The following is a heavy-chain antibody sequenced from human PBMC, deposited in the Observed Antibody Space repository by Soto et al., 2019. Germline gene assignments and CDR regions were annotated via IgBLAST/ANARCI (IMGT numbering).Heavy chain of an antibody. V-gene: IGHV3-23*01. Sequence: EVQLLESGGGLVQPGGSLRLACAASGFSFNSYDMVWVRQAPGKGLEWVSVISARGGSSYFADSVKGRFTISRDNSKNVLSLEMNILRAEDTATYFCAKGSIEYGAWVDRWGQGTLVLVSS. D-gene: IGHD2-8*01. CDR2: ISARGGSS. CDR1: GFSFNSYD. J-gene: IGHJ5*02. CDR3: AKGSIEYGAWVDR.